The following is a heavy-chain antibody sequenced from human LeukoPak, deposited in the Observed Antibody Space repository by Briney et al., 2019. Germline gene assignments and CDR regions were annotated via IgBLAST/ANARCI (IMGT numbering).Heavy chain of an antibody. D-gene: IGHD1-26*01. CDR3: AREFSGTYYADY. J-gene: IGHJ4*02. CDR1: GGSLNNYY. CDR2: ANVRGTA. V-gene: IGHV4-34*01. Sequence: SETLSLTCAVSGGSLNNYYWGWIRQSPGKGLEWIGDANVRGTANYNPTLKSRATISIDTSKNQFSPQLTSVTAADTALYYCAREFSGTYYADYWGQGTLVTVSS.